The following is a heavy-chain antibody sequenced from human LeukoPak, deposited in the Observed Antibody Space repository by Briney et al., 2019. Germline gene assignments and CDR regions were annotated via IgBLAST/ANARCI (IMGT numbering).Heavy chain of an antibody. Sequence: GESLRLSCTASGFTFSNFWMGWVRQAPGKGLEWVANIKQDETEKFYLGSVKGRFTISRDNAKNSLYLQMNSLRAEDTAVYYCARDPGGTYYYDSSAPPEGYWGQGTLVTVSS. D-gene: IGHD3-22*01. CDR3: ARDPGGTYYYDSSAPPEGY. V-gene: IGHV3-7*01. CDR2: IKQDETEK. CDR1: GFTFSNFW. J-gene: IGHJ4*02.